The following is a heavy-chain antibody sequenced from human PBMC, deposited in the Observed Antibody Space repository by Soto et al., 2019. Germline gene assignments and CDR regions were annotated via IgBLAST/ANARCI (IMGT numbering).Heavy chain of an antibody. V-gene: IGHV1-69*01. D-gene: IGHD6-19*01. CDR1: GGTFSSYA. CDR3: AREGNVEMADNSVY. J-gene: IGHJ4*02. Sequence: QVQLVQSGAEVKKPGSSVKVSCKASGGTFSSYAISWVRQAPGQGLEWMGGIIPIFGTANYAQKFQGRVTIPAHESPSTAYMELSSLSSEDTAVYYCAREGNVEMADNSVYWVQGTLVTVSS. CDR2: IIPIFGTA.